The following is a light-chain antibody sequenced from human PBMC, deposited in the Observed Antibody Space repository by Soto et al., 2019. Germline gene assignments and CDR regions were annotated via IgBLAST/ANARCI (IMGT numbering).Light chain of an antibody. J-gene: IGKJ1*01. V-gene: IGKV1-8*01. CDR2: SAS. Sequence: AIQMTQSPSSLSASAGDRVTITCRASQDIGTYLVWYQQKPGKAPNLLIYSASTLHSGGTYRFSGSGAGTVFTLTISSLQSEDSATYYCQQYFKLRTFGQGTKVEVK. CDR3: QQYFKLRT. CDR1: QDIGTY.